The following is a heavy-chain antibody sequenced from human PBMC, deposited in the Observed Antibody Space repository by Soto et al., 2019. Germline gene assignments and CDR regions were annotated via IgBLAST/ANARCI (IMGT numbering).Heavy chain of an antibody. D-gene: IGHD2-15*01. V-gene: IGHV3-23*01. CDR2: ISGSGGST. Sequence: GGSLRLSCAASGFTFSSYAMSWVRQAPGKGLEWVSAISGSGGSTYYADSVKGRFTISRDNSKNTLYLQMNSLRAEDTAVYYCAKVVGLGYCSGGSCYLGAFDIWGQGTMVTVS. CDR1: GFTFSSYA. J-gene: IGHJ3*02. CDR3: AKVVGLGYCSGGSCYLGAFDI.